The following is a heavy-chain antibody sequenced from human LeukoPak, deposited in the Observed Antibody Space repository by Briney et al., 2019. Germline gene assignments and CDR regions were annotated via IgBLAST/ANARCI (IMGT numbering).Heavy chain of an antibody. CDR2: ISSGGGST. Sequence: PGGSLRLSCAAPGFTFSTSAMSWVRQAPGKGLEWVSTISSGGGSTYYADSVKGRFTISRDNSRDTLSLQMNSLRAEDTAVYYCATALKPSVSKFDYWGQGTLITVSS. V-gene: IGHV3-23*01. CDR3: ATALKPSVSKFDY. D-gene: IGHD5/OR15-5a*01. CDR1: GFTFSTSA. J-gene: IGHJ4*02.